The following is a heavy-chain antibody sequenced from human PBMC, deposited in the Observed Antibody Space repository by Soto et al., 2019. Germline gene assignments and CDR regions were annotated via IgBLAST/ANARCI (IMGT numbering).Heavy chain of an antibody. D-gene: IGHD6-19*01. CDR3: ARIGLGYSSGWYVADY. Sequence: QVQLVESGGGVVQPGRSLRLSCAASGFTFSSYGMHWVRQAPGKGLEWVAVIWYDGSNKYYADSVKGRFTISRDNSKNTLYLQRNSLRAEDTAVYYCARIGLGYSSGWYVADYWGQGTLVTVSS. CDR2: IWYDGSNK. J-gene: IGHJ4*02. V-gene: IGHV3-33*01. CDR1: GFTFSSYG.